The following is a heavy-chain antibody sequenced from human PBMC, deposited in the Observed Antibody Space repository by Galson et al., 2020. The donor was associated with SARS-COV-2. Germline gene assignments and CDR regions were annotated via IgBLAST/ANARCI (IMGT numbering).Heavy chain of an antibody. CDR1: GGSISTSSYY. CDR2: IHYRGSS. Sequence: ETSETLSLTCTVPGGSISTSSYYWGWIRPPPGKRMEWVGSIHYRGSSYYNPPLKSQVTISVYTSRHQFSLRLSCVTAADTAVYYCATPQLGGSGTIPVDYYYMDVWGQGTTVTVSS. CDR3: ATPQLGGSGTIPVDYYYMDV. D-gene: IGHD3-10*01. V-gene: IGHV4-39*01. J-gene: IGHJ6*02.